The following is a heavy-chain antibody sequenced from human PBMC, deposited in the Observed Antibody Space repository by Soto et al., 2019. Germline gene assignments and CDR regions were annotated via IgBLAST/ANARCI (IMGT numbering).Heavy chain of an antibody. V-gene: IGHV3-23*01. D-gene: IGHD2-15*01. Sequence: EVQLLESGGGLVQPGGSLRLSCAASGFTFSSYAMSWVRQAPGKGLEWVSAISGSGGSTYYADSVKGRFTISRDNSKNTLYLQMNRLGAEDTAVYYCAKESSGGVVVGAAAYVDYWGQGTLVTVSS. CDR2: ISGSGGST. CDR3: AKESSGGVVVGAAAYVDY. CDR1: GFTFSSYA. J-gene: IGHJ4*02.